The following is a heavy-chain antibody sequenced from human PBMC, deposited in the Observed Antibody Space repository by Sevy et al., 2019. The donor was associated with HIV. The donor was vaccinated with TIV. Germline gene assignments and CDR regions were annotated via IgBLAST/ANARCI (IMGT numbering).Heavy chain of an antibody. CDR1: GFTFSTYD. CDR2: IRYDGSNK. CDR3: ARGRKTTQEWLGELDSYYGMDV. Sequence: VGSLRLSCAASGFTFSTYDMHWVRQAPGKGLEWVAYIRYDGSNKYYGDSVRGRFTISRDNSKSTLYVQLNSLRAEDTAVYYCARGRKTTQEWLGELDSYYGMDVWGQGTSVTVSS. D-gene: IGHD1-26*01. V-gene: IGHV3-30*02. J-gene: IGHJ6*02.